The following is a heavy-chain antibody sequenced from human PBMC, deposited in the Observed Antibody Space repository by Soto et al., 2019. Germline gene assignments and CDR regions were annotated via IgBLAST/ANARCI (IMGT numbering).Heavy chain of an antibody. J-gene: IGHJ4*02. Sequence: QVQLQESGPGLVKPSQTLSLTCSVSGESISSGGYYWSWIRHHPGKGLEWIGYIYDSESAYYNPSLKTRVTISMDTSKNHVAMSLSSVTAADTAVYYFARASSSWSAADYWGQGTLATVSS. CDR2: IYDSESA. V-gene: IGHV4-31*03. D-gene: IGHD6-6*01. CDR1: GESISSGGYY. CDR3: ARASSSWSAADY.